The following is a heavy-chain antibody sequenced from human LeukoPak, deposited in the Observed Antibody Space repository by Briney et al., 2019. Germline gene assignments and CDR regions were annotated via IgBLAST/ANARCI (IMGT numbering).Heavy chain of an antibody. Sequence: SETLSLTCTVSGGSISSYYWSWIRQPAGKGLEWIGRIYTSGSTNYNPSLKSRVTMSVDTSKNQFSLKLSAVAAADTAVDYCAREGSSGWLFDYWGQGTLVTVSS. CDR2: IYTSGST. V-gene: IGHV4-4*07. CDR3: AREGSSGWLFDY. J-gene: IGHJ4*02. D-gene: IGHD6-19*01. CDR1: GGSISSYY.